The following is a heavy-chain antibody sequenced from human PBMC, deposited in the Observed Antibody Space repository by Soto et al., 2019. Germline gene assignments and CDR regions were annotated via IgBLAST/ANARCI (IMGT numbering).Heavy chain of an antibody. J-gene: IGHJ6*02. CDR2: ISAYNGNT. CDR1: RLRKASKC. CDR3: ARDELRGASYYYYYGMEV. V-gene: IGHV1-18*01. Sequence: KAPRLRKASKCRSSPQQATKQGLEWMGWISAYNGNTNYAQKLQGRVTMTTDTSTSTAYMELRSLRSDDTAVYYCARDELRGASYYYYYGMEVWGQGTTVTVSS. D-gene: IGHD3-10*01.